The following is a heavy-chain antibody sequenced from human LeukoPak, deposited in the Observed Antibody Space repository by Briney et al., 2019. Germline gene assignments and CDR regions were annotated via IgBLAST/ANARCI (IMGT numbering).Heavy chain of an antibody. CDR2: IIPIFGTA. V-gene: IGHV1-69*05. J-gene: IGHJ4*02. D-gene: IGHD3-10*01. CDR1: GGTFSSYA. Sequence: SVKVSCKASGGTFSSYAISWVRQAPGQGLEWMGRIIPIFGTANYAQKFQGRVTMTRDTSINTAYMELSKLTSDDTAVYYCASVHYGDWGQGTLVTVSS. CDR3: ASVHYGD.